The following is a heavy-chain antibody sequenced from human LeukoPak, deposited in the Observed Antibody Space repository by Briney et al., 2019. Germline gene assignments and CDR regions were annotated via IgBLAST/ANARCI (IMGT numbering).Heavy chain of an antibody. CDR1: GFTFDDYG. CDR3: VKDDGWVQYAN. J-gene: IGHJ4*02. Sequence: QPGGSLRLSCAASGFTFDDYGMSWVRQAPGKGLEWVSGIRADAVTTYYADSVKGRFIISRDNSKNTVYLQMNSLSAEDAAVYYCVKDDGWVQYANWGQGTLVTVSS. D-gene: IGHD5-24*01. CDR2: IRADAVTT. V-gene: IGHV3-23*01.